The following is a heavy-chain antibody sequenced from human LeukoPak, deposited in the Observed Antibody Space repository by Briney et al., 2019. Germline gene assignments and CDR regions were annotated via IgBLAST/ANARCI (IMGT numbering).Heavy chain of an antibody. CDR3: ARAMDS. CDR1: GFTFSSYG. J-gene: IGHJ4*02. CDR2: IWYDGSNK. V-gene: IGHV3-33*01. Sequence: GGSLRLSCAASGFTFSSYGMHWVRQAPGKGLEWVAVIWYDGSNKYYADSVKGRFTISRDNAKNSVYLQMNSLRAEDTALYYCARAMDSWGQGTLVTVSS.